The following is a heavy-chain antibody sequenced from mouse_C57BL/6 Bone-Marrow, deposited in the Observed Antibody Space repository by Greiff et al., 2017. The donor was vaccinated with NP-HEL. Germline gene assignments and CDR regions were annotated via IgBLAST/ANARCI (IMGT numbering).Heavy chain of an antibody. D-gene: IGHD1-1*01. Sequence: QVQLKESGPGLVQPSQSLSITCTVSGFSLTSYGVHWVRQSPGKGLEWLGVIWRGGSTDYNAAFMSRLSITKDNSKSQVFFKMNSLQADDTAIYYCAKNPFYDYDAMDYWGQGTPVTVSS. CDR2: IWRGGST. J-gene: IGHJ4*01. V-gene: IGHV2-5*01. CDR3: AKNPFYDYDAMDY. CDR1: GFSLTSYG.